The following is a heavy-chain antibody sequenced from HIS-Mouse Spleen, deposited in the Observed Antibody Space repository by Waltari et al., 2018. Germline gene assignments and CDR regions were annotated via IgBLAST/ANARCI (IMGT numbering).Heavy chain of an antibody. D-gene: IGHD3-22*01. V-gene: IGHV1-18*01. CDR3: ARDTDYYDSSGEIDAFDI. CDR2: ISAYNGKT. Sequence: QVQLVQSGAEVKKPGASVKVSCKASGYTFTSYGIGWLRQAPGHGLEWRGWISAYNGKTNYAQKLQGRVTMTTDTSTSTAYMELRSLRSDDTAVYYCARDTDYYDSSGEIDAFDIWGQGTMVTVSS. CDR1: GYTFTSYG. J-gene: IGHJ3*02.